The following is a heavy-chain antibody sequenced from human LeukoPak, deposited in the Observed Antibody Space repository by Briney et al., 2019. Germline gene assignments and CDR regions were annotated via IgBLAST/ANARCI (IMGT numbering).Heavy chain of an antibody. V-gene: IGHV4-34*01. CDR3: ARGNGYRDFDY. CDR2: INHSGST. Sequence: SETLSLTCAVYGGSFSGYYWSWIRQPPGKGLEWIGEINHSGSTNYNPSLKSRVTISVDTSKNQFSPKLSSVTAADTAVYYCARGNGYRDFDYWGQGTLVTVSS. D-gene: IGHD5-18*01. J-gene: IGHJ4*02. CDR1: GGSFSGYY.